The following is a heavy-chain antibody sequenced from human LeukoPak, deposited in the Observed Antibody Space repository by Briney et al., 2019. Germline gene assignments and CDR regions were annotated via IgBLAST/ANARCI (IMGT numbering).Heavy chain of an antibody. CDR1: GGSISSGGYY. CDR3: ARGDVDTAMDD. CDR2: IYYSGST. D-gene: IGHD5-18*01. Sequence: PSETLSLTCTVSGGSISSGGYYWSWIRQHPGKGLEWIGYIYYSGSTYYNPSLKSRVTISVDTSKNQFSLKLSSVTAADTAVYYCARGDVDTAMDDWGQGTLVTVSS. V-gene: IGHV4-31*03. J-gene: IGHJ4*02.